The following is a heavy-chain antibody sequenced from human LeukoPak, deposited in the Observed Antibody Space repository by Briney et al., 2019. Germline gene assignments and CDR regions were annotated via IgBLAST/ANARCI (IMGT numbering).Heavy chain of an antibody. D-gene: IGHD4-11*01. CDR1: GFTFNHYG. V-gene: IGHV3-33*06. CDR2: IWSDGTNK. CDR3: AKDAQRGFDYSNSLEY. Sequence: GGSLRLSCAATGFTFNHYGMHWVRRAPGKGLEWVAVIWSDGTNKYYGDSVKGRFTISRVDSENTVYLQMNSLRPEDTGVYYCAKDAQRGFDYSNSLEYWGQGTPVTVST. J-gene: IGHJ4*02.